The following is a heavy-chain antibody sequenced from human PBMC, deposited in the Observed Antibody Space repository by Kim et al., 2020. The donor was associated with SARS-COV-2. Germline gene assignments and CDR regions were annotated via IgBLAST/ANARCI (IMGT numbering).Heavy chain of an antibody. CDR2: IYYSGST. CDR1: GGSISSYY. V-gene: IGHV4-59*01. CDR3: ARDHSSSWSAYGMDV. Sequence: SETLSLTCTVSGGSISSYYWSWIRQPPGKGLEWIGYIYYSGSTNYNPSLKSRVTISVDTSKNQFSLKLSSVTAADTAVYYCARDHSSSWSAYGMDVWGQGTTVTVSS. D-gene: IGHD6-13*01. J-gene: IGHJ6*02.